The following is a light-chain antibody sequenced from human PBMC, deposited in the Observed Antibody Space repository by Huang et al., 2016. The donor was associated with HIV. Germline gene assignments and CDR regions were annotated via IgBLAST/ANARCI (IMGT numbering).Light chain of an antibody. CDR1: QGVSSN. CDR3: QQYNSWPPVT. CDR2: GAS. V-gene: IGKV3-15*01. J-gene: IGKJ4*01. Sequence: EIVMTQSPATLSVSPGERATLSCRASQGVSSNLAWYQQKPGQAPRLLIYGASTRATGIPARFSGSGSGTEFTLTISSLQSEDFAVYYCQQYNSWPPVTFGGGTKVEIK.